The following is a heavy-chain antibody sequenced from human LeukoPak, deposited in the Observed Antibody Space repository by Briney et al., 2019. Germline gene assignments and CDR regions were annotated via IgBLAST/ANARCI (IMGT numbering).Heavy chain of an antibody. Sequence: SETLSLTCAVYGGSFSGYYWSWIRQPPGKGLEWIGEINHSGSTNYNPSLKSRGTISVDTSKNQFSLKLSSVTTAGTAVYYCAGGGPAAVDTAMVFAFDYWGQGTLVTVSS. CDR3: AGGGPAAVDTAMVFAFDY. V-gene: IGHV4-34*01. CDR2: INHSGST. CDR1: GGSFSGYY. J-gene: IGHJ4*02. D-gene: IGHD5-18*01.